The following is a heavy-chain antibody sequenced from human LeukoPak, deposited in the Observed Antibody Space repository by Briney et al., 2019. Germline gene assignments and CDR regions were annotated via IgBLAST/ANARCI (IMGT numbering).Heavy chain of an antibody. J-gene: IGHJ4*02. CDR2: INPSGGST. V-gene: IGHV1-46*01. CDR3: AREKAFLRIAARHFDY. CDR1: GYTFTSYY. Sequence: ASVKVSCKASGYTFTSYYMHWVRQAPGQGLEWMGIINPSGGSTSYAQKFQGRVTMTRDTSTSTVYVELSSLRSEDTAVYYCAREKAFLRIAARHFDYWGQGTLVTVSS. D-gene: IGHD6-6*01.